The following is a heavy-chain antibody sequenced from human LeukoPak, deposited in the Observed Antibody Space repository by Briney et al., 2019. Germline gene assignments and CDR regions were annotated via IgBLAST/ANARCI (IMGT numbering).Heavy chain of an antibody. D-gene: IGHD2-2*02. CDR2: IIPIFGTA. Sequence: ASVKVSCKASGGTFSSYAISWVRQAPGQGLEWMGGIIPIFGTANYAQKFQGRVTITADESTSTAYMELSSLRSEDTAVYYCARAVVVVPAAIGDNWFDPWGQGTLVTVSS. CDR1: GGTFSSYA. J-gene: IGHJ5*02. V-gene: IGHV1-69*13. CDR3: ARAVVVVPAAIGDNWFDP.